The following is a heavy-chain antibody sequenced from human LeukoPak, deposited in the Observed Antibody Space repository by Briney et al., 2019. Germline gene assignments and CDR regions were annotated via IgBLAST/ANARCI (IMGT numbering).Heavy chain of an antibody. J-gene: IGHJ6*03. CDR1: GFTFSSYC. CDR3: ARGLIGYCSGGSCYRRSYYYMDV. D-gene: IGHD2-15*01. V-gene: IGHV3-21*01. CDR2: ISSSSSYI. Sequence: GGSLRLSCAASGFTFSSYCMNWVRQAPGKGLEWVSSISSSSSYIYYADSVKGRFTISRDNAKNSLYLQMNSLRAEDTAVYYCARGLIGYCSGGSCYRRSYYYMDVWGKGTTVTVSS.